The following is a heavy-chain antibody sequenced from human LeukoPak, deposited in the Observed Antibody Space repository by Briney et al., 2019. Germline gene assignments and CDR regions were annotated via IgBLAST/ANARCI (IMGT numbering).Heavy chain of an antibody. J-gene: IGHJ4*02. D-gene: IGHD1-26*01. CDR3: AKDQSHTGSYCPSDY. CDR1: GFTFNTYA. CDR2: ISASGGST. Sequence: PGGSLSLSCAASGFTFNTYAMTWVRQAPGKGLEWVSAISASGGSTYYADSVKGRFTISRDKSKNTLYLQMNSLRGEDTAVYYCAKDQSHTGSYCPSDYWGQGALVTVSS. V-gene: IGHV3-23*01.